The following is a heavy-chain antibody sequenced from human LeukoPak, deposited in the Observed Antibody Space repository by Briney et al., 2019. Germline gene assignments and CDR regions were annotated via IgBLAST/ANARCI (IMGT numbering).Heavy chain of an antibody. V-gene: IGHV3-23*01. CDR2: ISAGGGNT. CDR1: GFTFSSYA. J-gene: IGHJ4*02. Sequence: GGSLRLSCAASGFTFSSYAMNWVRQASGKGLELVSCISAGGGNTYYRDTLKGRFIISRDDSENTLYLQMNSLRAEDTAVYYCAKFYSTSWYFFDSWGQGSLVPVYS. CDR3: AKFYSTSWYFFDS. D-gene: IGHD6-13*01.